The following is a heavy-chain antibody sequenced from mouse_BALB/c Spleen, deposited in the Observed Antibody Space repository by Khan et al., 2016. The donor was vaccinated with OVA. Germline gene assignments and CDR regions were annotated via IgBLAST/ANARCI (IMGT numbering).Heavy chain of an antibody. CDR2: ISSSGST. D-gene: IGHD2-3*01. J-gene: IGHJ4*01. Sequence: EVQLQESGPGLVKPSQSLSLTCTVTGYSITSDYAWNWIRQFPGNKLEWMGYISSSGSTNYNPALTSRISITRDTSKNQFFLQLNSVTTEDTATYYCARDGSRCNYAMDYWGQGTSGTVSS. V-gene: IGHV3-2*02. CDR3: ARDGSRCNYAMDY. CDR1: GYSITSDYA.